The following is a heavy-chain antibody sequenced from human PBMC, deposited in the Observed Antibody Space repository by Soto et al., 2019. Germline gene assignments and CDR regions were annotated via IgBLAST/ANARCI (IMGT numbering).Heavy chain of an antibody. CDR3: ARVKGTTMVRGVINS. V-gene: IGHV3-21*01. Sequence: GGSLRLSCAASGFTFSSYGMNWVRQAPGKGLEWVSSISSSSSYIYYADSVKGRFTISRDNAKNSLYLQMNSLRAEDTAVYYCARVKGTTMVRGVINSWGQGTLVTSPQ. J-gene: IGHJ4*02. CDR1: GFTFSSYG. D-gene: IGHD3-10*01. CDR2: ISSSSSYI.